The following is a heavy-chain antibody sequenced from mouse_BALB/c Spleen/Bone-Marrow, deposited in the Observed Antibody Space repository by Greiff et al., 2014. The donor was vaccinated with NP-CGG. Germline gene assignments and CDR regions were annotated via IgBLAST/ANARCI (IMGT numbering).Heavy chain of an antibody. CDR1: GFNIKDTY. J-gene: IGHJ3*01. CDR3: AIYYYGSSGFAY. D-gene: IGHD1-1*01. Sequence: VQLKESGAELVKPGASVKLSCTASGFNIKDTYMHWVKQRPEQSLEWIGRIDPANGNTKYDPKFQGKATITADTSSNTAYLQLSSLTSEDTAVYYCAIYYYGSSGFAYWGQGTLVTVSA. V-gene: IGHV14-3*02. CDR2: IDPANGNT.